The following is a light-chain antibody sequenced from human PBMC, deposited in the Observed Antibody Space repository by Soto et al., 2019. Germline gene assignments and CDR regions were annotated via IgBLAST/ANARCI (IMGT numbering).Light chain of an antibody. J-gene: IGLJ1*01. CDR2: GVT. CDR3: SSYSSSSTLV. Sequence: QSALTQPASVSGSPGQSISISCTGTSSDIGFYNYVSWYQQHPGKAPKLLLYGVTNRPLGVSLRFSGSKSGNTASLTISGLQAEYEADYSFSSYSSSSTLVFGTGTKLTVL. CDR1: SSDIGFYNY. V-gene: IGLV2-14*01.